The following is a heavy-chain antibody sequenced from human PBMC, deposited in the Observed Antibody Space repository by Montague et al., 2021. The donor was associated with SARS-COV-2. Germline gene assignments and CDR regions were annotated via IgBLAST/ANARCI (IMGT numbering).Heavy chain of an antibody. Sequence: SETLSLTCTVSGGSISGSNYYWAWIRQPPGKGLEWIGCIYYSGSTYDNPSLKSRVSISVGTSKNQFSLKLNSVTAADTAVYYCARLLLERPGDYWGQGTLVTVSS. CDR3: ARLLLERPGDY. V-gene: IGHV4-39*01. CDR2: IYYSGST. CDR1: GGSISGSNYY. D-gene: IGHD1-1*01. J-gene: IGHJ4*02.